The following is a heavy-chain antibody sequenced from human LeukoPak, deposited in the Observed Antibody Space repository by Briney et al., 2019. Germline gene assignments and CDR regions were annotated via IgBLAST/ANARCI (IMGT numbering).Heavy chain of an antibody. CDR3: ARLGNDFWSGYYPPDKKSYYYMDV. CDR2: IYPGDSNN. J-gene: IGHJ6*03. V-gene: IGHV5-51*01. D-gene: IGHD3-3*01. CDR1: GYSFTSYW. Sequence: GESLKISCKGSGYSFTSYWIGWGRQLPGKGLEWMGIIYPGDSNNSYNPSFQGQVTISADKSISTAYLQWSSLKASDIAMYYCARLGNDFWSGYYPPDKKSYYYMDVWGKGTTVTVSS.